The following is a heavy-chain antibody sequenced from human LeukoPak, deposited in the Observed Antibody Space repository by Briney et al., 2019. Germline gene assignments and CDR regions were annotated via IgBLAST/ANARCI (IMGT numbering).Heavy chain of an antibody. CDR1: GGSFSTYY. J-gene: IGHJ4*02. Sequence: SETLSLTCTVSGGSFSTYYWSWIRQPPGKGLEWIGYIYYSGSTNYNPSLKSRVTISADTSKNQFSLKLSAVTAADTAVYYCARGVKPTYYYDSSGYYFDYWGQGTLVTVSS. V-gene: IGHV4-59*01. CDR2: IYYSGST. CDR3: ARGVKPTYYYDSSGYYFDY. D-gene: IGHD3-22*01.